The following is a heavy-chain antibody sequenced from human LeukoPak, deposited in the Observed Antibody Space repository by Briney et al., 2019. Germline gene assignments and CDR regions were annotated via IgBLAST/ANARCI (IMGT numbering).Heavy chain of an antibody. J-gene: IGHJ4*02. CDR3: AKGSHGWTFDV. D-gene: IGHD2-2*03. CDR2: INSDGSMT. Sequence: GGSLRLSCAASGLSFSDNYMGWLRQPQGKGLGWLSYINSDGSMTKYTASVQGRFTISRDNAKRSLFLQMNNLRANDTARYYCAKGSHGWTFDVWGQGSQVTVSS. V-gene: IGHV3-11*01. CDR1: GLSFSDNY.